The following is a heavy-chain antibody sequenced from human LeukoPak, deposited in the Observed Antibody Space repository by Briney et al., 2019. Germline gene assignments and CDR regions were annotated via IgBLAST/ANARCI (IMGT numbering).Heavy chain of an antibody. Sequence: PSETLSLTCSVSGGSISSSNYYWSWIRQPAGKGLEWIGRIYTSESTNYNPSLKSRVTISVDKSESQFSLKLSSVTAADTAVYYCARAVLYYPSYYMDVWGKGTTVTVSS. J-gene: IGHJ6*03. CDR3: ARAVLYYPSYYMDV. CDR2: IYTSEST. V-gene: IGHV4-61*02. CDR1: GGSISSSNYY. D-gene: IGHD2-8*01.